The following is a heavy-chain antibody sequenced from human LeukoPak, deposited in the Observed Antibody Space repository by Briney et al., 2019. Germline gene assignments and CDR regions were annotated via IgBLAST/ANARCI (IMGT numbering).Heavy chain of an antibody. Sequence: SETLSLTCTVSGGSISSGDYYWSWIRQPPGKGLEWVGYICYSGSTYYNPYLKSRVTISVDTSKNQFSLKLSSVTAEDTAVYYCARGGRPTVVTRNYYYGMDVWGQETTVTVSS. V-gene: IGHV4-30-4*01. D-gene: IGHD4-23*01. CDR3: ARGGRPTVVTRNYYYGMDV. CDR1: GGSISSGDYY. CDR2: ICYSGST. J-gene: IGHJ6*02.